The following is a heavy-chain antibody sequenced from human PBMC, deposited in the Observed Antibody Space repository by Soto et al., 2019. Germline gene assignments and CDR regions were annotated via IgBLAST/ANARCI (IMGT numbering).Heavy chain of an antibody. CDR3: ARWAYYDFWSGYYKPCRHYFDY. Sequence: QVQLQQWGAGLLKPSETLSLTCAVYGGSFSGYYWSWIRQPPGKGLEWIGEINHSGSTNYNPSLKISVTISVDTSKNKFSLKMSSVTAADTAVYYCARWAYYDFWSGYYKPCRHYFDYWGQGTLVTVSS. V-gene: IGHV4-34*01. CDR2: INHSGST. CDR1: GGSFSGYY. J-gene: IGHJ4*02. D-gene: IGHD3-3*01.